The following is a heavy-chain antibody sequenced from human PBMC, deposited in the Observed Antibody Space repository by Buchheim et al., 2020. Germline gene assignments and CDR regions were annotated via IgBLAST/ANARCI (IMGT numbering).Heavy chain of an antibody. CDR3: AKDVGSFVRVDYDNSDN. D-gene: IGHD3-22*01. CDR2: ISGGGAT. CDR1: KFTFSDYA. V-gene: IGHV3-23*01. J-gene: IGHJ4*02. Sequence: EVQLLQSGGGLVQPGGSLRLSCAASKFTFSDYAMTWVRQAPGKGLEWVSTISGGGATYYADPVVGRFATPRDNSKNTVYLQMNSLRAEDTAVYYCAKDVGSFVRVDYDNSDNWGQGTL.